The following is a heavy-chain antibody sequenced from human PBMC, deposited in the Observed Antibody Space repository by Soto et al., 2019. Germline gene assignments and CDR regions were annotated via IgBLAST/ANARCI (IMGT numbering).Heavy chain of an antibody. CDR3: ARGNHRWLQLWYFDL. J-gene: IGHJ2*01. CDR1: GGTFSSYT. CDR2: IIPIFGTA. D-gene: IGHD5-12*01. V-gene: IGHV1-69*12. Sequence: QVQLVQSGAEVKKPGSSVTVSCKASGGTFSSYTISWVRQAPGQALEWMGGIIPIFGTANYAHKFQGRVTITADESTSKAYKELSSLRSEDTAVYYCARGNHRWLQLWYFDLWGRGTLVTVSS.